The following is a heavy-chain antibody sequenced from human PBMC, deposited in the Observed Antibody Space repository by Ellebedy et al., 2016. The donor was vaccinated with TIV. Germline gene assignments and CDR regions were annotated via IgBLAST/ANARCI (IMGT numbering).Heavy chain of an antibody. D-gene: IGHD3-10*01. Sequence: LSLTXTASGSTFINYAMSWARQAPGKGLEWVSHIGASGGDTHYADSVKGRFTVSRDYSKNTLHLQMDNLRADDTAVYFCVKEAYYGENDAFDVWGQGTMVSVSS. CDR2: IGASGGDT. V-gene: IGHV3-23*01. CDR3: VKEAYYGENDAFDV. J-gene: IGHJ3*01. CDR1: GSTFINYA.